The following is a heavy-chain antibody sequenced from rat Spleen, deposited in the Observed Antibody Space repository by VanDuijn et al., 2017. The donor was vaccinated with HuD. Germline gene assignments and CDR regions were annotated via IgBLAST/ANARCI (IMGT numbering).Heavy chain of an antibody. CDR2: ITHNDGST. D-gene: IGHD1-6*01. CDR1: GFTFYYFW. J-gene: IGHJ2*01. Sequence: EVQLVESGGDLVHPGRSLKLSCVTSGFTFYYFWMTWIRQAPGKGLEWVASITHNDGSTYYPDSVKGRFTISRDTAQNTLYLQMNSPRSEDTATYYCTRDTTDYFDYWGQGVMVTVSS. V-gene: IGHV5-31*01. CDR3: TRDTTDYFDY.